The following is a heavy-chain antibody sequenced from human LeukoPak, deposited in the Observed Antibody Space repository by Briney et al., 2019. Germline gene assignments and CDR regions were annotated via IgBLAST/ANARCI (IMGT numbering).Heavy chain of an antibody. CDR2: ISAYNGNT. Sequence: ASVKVSCKASGYTFTSYGISWVRQAPGQGLEWMGWISAYNGNTNYAQKLQGRVTITADKSTSTAYMELSSLRSEDTAVYYCARDWGHYYDSSGTGYYYGMDVWDQGTTVTVSS. J-gene: IGHJ6*02. CDR1: GYTFTSYG. D-gene: IGHD3-22*01. V-gene: IGHV1-18*01. CDR3: ARDWGHYYDSSGTGYYYGMDV.